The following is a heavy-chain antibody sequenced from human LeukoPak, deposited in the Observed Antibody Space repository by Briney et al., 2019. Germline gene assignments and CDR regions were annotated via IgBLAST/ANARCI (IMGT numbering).Heavy chain of an antibody. Sequence: GGSLRLSCAASGFTFSSYAMSWVRQAPGKGLEWVSAISGSGGSTYYADSVKGRFTTSRDNSKNTLYLQMNSLRAEDTAVYYCAKERALAAAGLSYFDYWGQGTLVTVSS. CDR1: GFTFSSYA. CDR2: ISGSGGST. CDR3: AKERALAAAGLSYFDY. J-gene: IGHJ4*02. V-gene: IGHV3-23*01. D-gene: IGHD6-13*01.